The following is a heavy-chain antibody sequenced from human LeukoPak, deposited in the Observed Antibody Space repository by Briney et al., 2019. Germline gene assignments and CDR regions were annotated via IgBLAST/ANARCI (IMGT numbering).Heavy chain of an antibody. V-gene: IGHV4-61*02. D-gene: IGHD3-10*01. CDR3: ARAQGSSSMAYFDY. Sequence: SQTLSLTCTVSGVSISSGSYYWNWIRQPAGKGLEGIGRIYISGSTNYNPSLESRVTISVDTSKNQFSLKLSSVTAADTAVYYCARAQGSSSMAYFDYWGQGTLVTVSS. CDR1: GVSISSGSYY. J-gene: IGHJ4*02. CDR2: IYISGST.